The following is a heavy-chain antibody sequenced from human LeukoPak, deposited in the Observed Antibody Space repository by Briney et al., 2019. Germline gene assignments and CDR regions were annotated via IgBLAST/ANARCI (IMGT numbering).Heavy chain of an antibody. V-gene: IGHV4-59*01. J-gene: IGHJ6*02. CDR2: IYYSGST. CDR3: ARAGPIHSSSWYGYYYYGMDV. Sequence: PSETLSLTCTVSGGSISSYYWSWIRQPPGKGLEWIGCIYYSGSTNYNPSLKSRVTISVDTSKNQFSLKLSSVTAADTAVYYCARAGPIHSSSWYGYYYYGMDVWGQGTTVTVSS. D-gene: IGHD6-13*01. CDR1: GGSISSYY.